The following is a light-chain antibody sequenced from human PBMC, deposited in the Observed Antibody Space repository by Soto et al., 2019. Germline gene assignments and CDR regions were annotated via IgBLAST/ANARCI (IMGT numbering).Light chain of an antibody. J-gene: IGLJ2*01. CDR3: ATWXXXXXXXX. CDR2: DND. Sequence: QSVLTQPPSVSAAPGQKVTISCSGSSSNIGNNYVFWYQQLPGTAPKLLIYDNDKRPSGIPDRFSGSKSGTSATLGITGLXXXXXXDXYCATWXXXXXXXXFGXGT. CDR1: SSNIGNNY. V-gene: IGLV1-51*01.